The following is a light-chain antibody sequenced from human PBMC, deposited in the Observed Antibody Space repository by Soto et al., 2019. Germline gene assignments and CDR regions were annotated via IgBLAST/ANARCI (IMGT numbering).Light chain of an antibody. V-gene: IGKV1-5*01. CDR2: FAS. J-gene: IGKJ2*01. Sequence: DLQLSQSPSILSASVGDRVTITCRASQSVRSWLAWYQQQPGKAPKLLIYFASILESGVPSRFSGSGSETEYTLTITSLQPEDFATYYCQQYNSHSLYSFGQGTKVEIK. CDR1: QSVRSW. CDR3: QQYNSHSLYS.